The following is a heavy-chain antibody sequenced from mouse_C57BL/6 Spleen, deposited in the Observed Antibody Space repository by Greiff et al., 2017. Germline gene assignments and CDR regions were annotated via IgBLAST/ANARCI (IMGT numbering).Heavy chain of an antibody. CDR2: IHPNSGST. CDR3: ARRCYGNYDAMDY. CDR1: GYTFTSYW. V-gene: IGHV1-64*01. Sequence: QVQLQQPGAELVKPGASVKLSCKASGYTFTSYWMHWVKQRPGQGLEWIGMIHPNSGSTNYNEKFKSKATLTVDKSSSTAYMQLSSLTSEDSAVYYCARRCYGNYDAMDYWGQGTSVTVSS. J-gene: IGHJ4*01. D-gene: IGHD2-1*01.